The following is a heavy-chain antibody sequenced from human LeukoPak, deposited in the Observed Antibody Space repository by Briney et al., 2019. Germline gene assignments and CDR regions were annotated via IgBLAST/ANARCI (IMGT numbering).Heavy chain of an antibody. CDR1: GGSFSGYY. V-gene: IGHV4-34*01. D-gene: IGHD1-1*01. J-gene: IGHJ2*01. CDR3: ARRSSTSFNCDFDL. Sequence: PSETLSLTCAVYGGSFSGYYWSWIRQPPGKGLEWIGEINHSGSTNYNPSLKSRVTISVDTSKNQFSLKLSSVTAADTAVYYCARRSSTSFNCDFDLWGRGTLVTVSS. CDR2: INHSGST.